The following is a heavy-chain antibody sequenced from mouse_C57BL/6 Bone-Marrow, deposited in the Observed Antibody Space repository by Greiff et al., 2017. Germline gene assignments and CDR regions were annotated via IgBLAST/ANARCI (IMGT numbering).Heavy chain of an antibody. D-gene: IGHD1-1*01. J-gene: IGHJ2*01. Sequence: EFQLQRSGAELLRPGASVKLSCTASAFTFKAYFIPWLKQRPEQGLGWIGRIDPEDGETKYAPKFQDKATITADTSSNTAYLQLSSLTSEDTAVYYCTRSLIYYGTNYWGQGTTLTVSS. V-gene: IGHV14-2*01. CDR1: AFTFKAYF. CDR3: TRSLIYYGTNY. CDR2: IDPEDGET.